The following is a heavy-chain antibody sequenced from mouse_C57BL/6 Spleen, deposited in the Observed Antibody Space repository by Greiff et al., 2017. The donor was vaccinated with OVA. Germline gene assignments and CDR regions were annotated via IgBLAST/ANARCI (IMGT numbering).Heavy chain of an antibody. V-gene: IGHV5-16*01. CDR3: ARVPYYVYAMDY. D-gene: IGHD1-1*01. J-gene: IGHJ4*01. CDR1: GFTFSDYY. Sequence: EVHLVESEGGLVQPGSSMKLSCPASGFTFSDYYMAWVRQVPEKGLEWVANINYDGSSTYYLDSLKSRFIISRANAKNMLYLQMSSLNSEDTATYYCARVPYYVYAMDYWGQGTSVTVSS. CDR2: INYDGSST.